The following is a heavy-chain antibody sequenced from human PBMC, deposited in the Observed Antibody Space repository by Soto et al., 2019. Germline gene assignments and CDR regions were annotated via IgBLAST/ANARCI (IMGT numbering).Heavy chain of an antibody. CDR1: GFTFSSYA. CDR2: ISGSGGST. Sequence: PGGSLRLSCSASGFTFSSYAMSWVRQAPGKGLEWVSAISGSGGSTYYADSVKGRFTISRDNSKNTLYLQMNSLRAEDTAVYYCAKARKYSSGWYEDYYYYYGMDVWGQGTTVTVSS. V-gene: IGHV3-23*01. CDR3: AKARKYSSGWYEDYYYYYGMDV. J-gene: IGHJ6*02. D-gene: IGHD6-19*01.